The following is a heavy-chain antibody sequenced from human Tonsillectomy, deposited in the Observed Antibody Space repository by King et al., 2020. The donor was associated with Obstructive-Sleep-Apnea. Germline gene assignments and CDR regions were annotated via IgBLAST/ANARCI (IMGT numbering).Heavy chain of an antibody. CDR3: SRVGNYYDGSGPYGMDV. CDR2: ISGSGGRT. V-gene: IGHV3-23*04. D-gene: IGHD3-22*01. CDR1: GFTFSSYA. Sequence: EVQLVESGGGLVQPGGSLRLSCAASGFTFSSYAMSWVRQAPGKGLEWVSAISGSGGRTDYADSVKGRFTISRGNSKNTLYLQMNSLRAEDPAVYYCSRVGNYYDGSGPYGMDVWGQGTTVTVSS. J-gene: IGHJ6*02.